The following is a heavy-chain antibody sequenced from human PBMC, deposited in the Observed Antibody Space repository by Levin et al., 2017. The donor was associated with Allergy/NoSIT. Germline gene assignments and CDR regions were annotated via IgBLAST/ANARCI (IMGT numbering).Heavy chain of an antibody. CDR1: GFTFSSYG. D-gene: IGHD6-19*01. J-gene: IGHJ2*01. Sequence: GGSLRLSCAASGFTFSSYGMHWVRQAPGKGLEWVAVISYDGSNKYYADSVKGRFTISRDNSKNTLYLQMNSLRAEDTAVYYCAKDQVDSSGCKACPSGDWYFDLWGRGTLVTVSS. V-gene: IGHV3-30*18. CDR3: AKDQVDSSGCKACPSGDWYFDL. CDR2: ISYDGSNK.